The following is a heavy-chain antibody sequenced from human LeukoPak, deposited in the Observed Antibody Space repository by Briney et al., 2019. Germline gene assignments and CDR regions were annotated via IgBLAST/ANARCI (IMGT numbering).Heavy chain of an antibody. CDR2: IYYSGST. CDR3: ASSGGWVFDY. V-gene: IGHV4-59*01. CDR1: RVSTSSFY. J-gene: IGHJ4*02. D-gene: IGHD2-15*01. Sequence: SETLSLTSTVSRVSTSSFYWSWIPQTPGQGLKGIGYIYYSGSTNYNPSLKSRVTISVDTSKNQFSLKLSSVTAADAAVYYCASSGGWVFDYWGQGALVTVSS.